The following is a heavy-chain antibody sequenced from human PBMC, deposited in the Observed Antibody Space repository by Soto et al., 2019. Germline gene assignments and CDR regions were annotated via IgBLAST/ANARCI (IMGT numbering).Heavy chain of an antibody. V-gene: IGHV1-69*13. CDR2: IIPIFGTA. Sequence: GTSVKASSKASGGTISSYSISSVRQSTGQGLEWMGGIIPIFGTANYAQKFQGRVTITADESTSTAYMELSSLRSEDTAVYYCAIGYSSSPPYSAIGYWGQGTLVSVSS. CDR1: GGTISSYS. J-gene: IGHJ4*02. D-gene: IGHD6-19*01. CDR3: AIGYSSSPPYSAIGY.